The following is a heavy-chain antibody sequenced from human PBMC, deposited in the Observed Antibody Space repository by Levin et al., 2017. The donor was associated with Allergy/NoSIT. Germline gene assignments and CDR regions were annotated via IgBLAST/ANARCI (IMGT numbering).Heavy chain of an antibody. V-gene: IGHV4-39*01. CDR2: IYYSDMT. CDR3: ASHKRDGYSGRTGDFDS. J-gene: IGHJ4*02. D-gene: IGHD5-24*01. Sequence: SETLSLTCTVSGGSIISSFHYWGWIRQPPGKGLEYIGSIYYSDMTYYNPSLQSRVTVSVDTSKNQFSLKLNFVTAADTALYYCASHKRDGYSGRTGDFDSWGRGILVTVSS. CDR1: GGSIISSFHY.